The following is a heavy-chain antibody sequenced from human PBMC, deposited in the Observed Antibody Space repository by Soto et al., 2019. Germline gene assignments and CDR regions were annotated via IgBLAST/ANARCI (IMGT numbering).Heavy chain of an antibody. CDR3: ARDCSSTSCYAGAFDI. V-gene: IGHV1-18*01. D-gene: IGHD2-2*01. Sequence: ASVKVSCKASGYTFTSYGISWVRQAPGQGLEWMGWISAYNGNTNYAQKLQGRVTMTTDTSTSTAYMELRSLRSDDTAVYYCARDCSSTSCYAGAFDIWGQGTMVTVSS. CDR2: ISAYNGNT. CDR1: GYTFTSYG. J-gene: IGHJ3*02.